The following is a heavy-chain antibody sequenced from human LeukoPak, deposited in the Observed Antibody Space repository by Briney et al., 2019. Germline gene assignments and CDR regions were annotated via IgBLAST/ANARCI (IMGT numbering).Heavy chain of an antibody. CDR3: ARDYSGYDGMDV. V-gene: IGHV1-18*01. J-gene: IGHJ6*04. Sequence: ASVKVSCKASGYTFTSYGISWVRQAPGHGLEWMGWISAYNVNTNNAQKLQGRVTMTTDTSTSTAYMELRSLRSDDTAVYYCARDYSGYDGMDVWGKGTTVTVSS. CDR1: GYTFTSYG. D-gene: IGHD1-26*01. CDR2: ISAYNVNT.